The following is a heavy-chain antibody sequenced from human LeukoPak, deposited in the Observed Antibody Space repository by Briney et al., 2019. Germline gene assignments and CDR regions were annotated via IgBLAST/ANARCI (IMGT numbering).Heavy chain of an antibody. CDR1: GYTFTSYG. CDR3: ARDKGLWFGELLSSYYYYGMDV. J-gene: IGHJ6*02. Sequence: ASVKVSCKASGYTFTSYGISWVRQAPGQGLEWMGGISAYNGNTNYAQKLQGRVTMTTDTSTSTAYMELRSLRSDDTAVYYCARDKGLWFGELLSSYYYYGMDVWGQGTTVTVSS. D-gene: IGHD3-10*01. V-gene: IGHV1-18*01. CDR2: ISAYNGNT.